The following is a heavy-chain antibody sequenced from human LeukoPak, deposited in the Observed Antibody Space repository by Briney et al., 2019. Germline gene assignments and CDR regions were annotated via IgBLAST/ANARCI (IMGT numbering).Heavy chain of an antibody. V-gene: IGHV4-59*01. CDR2: IYYSGST. Sequence: SETLSLTCTVSGGSISSYYWSWIRQPPGKGLEWIGYIYYSGSTNYNPSLKSRVTMSVDTSKNQFSLKLSSVTAADTAVYYCARVVGATRAEYFQHWGQGTLVTVSS. CDR3: ARVVGATRAEYFQH. D-gene: IGHD1-26*01. CDR1: GGSISSYY. J-gene: IGHJ1*01.